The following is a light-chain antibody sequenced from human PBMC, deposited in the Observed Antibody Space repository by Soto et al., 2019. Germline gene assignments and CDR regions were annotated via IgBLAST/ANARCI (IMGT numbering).Light chain of an antibody. J-gene: IGLJ1*01. Sequence: QSALTQPPSASGSPGQSVTISCTGTSSDVGAYNFVSWYQQHPGKAPKLMIYQVTKRPSGVPDRFSASKSGNTASLTVSGLQAEDEADYYCSSYAGIPGYSFYVFGTGTKLTVL. V-gene: IGLV2-8*01. CDR3: SSYAGIPGYSFYV. CDR1: SSDVGAYNF. CDR2: QVT.